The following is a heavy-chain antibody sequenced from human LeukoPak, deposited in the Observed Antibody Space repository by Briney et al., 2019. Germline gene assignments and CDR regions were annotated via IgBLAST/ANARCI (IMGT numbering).Heavy chain of an antibody. CDR1: GYTFTGYY. CDR2: ISAYNGNT. J-gene: IGHJ4*02. CDR3: ARDTYDFWSGYYSVDFDY. Sequence: ASVKVSCKASGYTFTGYYIHWVRQAPGQGLEWMGWISAYNGNTNYAQKLQGRVTMTTDTSTSTAYMELRSLRSDDTAVYYCARDTYDFWSGYYSVDFDYWGQGTLVTVSS. V-gene: IGHV1-18*04. D-gene: IGHD3-3*01.